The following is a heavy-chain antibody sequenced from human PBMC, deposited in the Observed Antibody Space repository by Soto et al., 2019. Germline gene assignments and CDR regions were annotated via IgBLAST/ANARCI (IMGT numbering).Heavy chain of an antibody. CDR1: GFTFSTYA. CDR3: ARVKWESNLTDAFDI. V-gene: IGHV3-30-3*01. D-gene: IGHD1-26*01. CDR2: ISYDGSKK. J-gene: IGHJ3*02. Sequence: QVQLVESGGGVVQPGRSLRLSCAASGFTFSTYAMHWVRQAPGKGLEWVALISYDGSKKYYSDSVKGRITISRDNSKNTLYLQMNSLRAEDTALYYCARVKWESNLTDAFDIWGQGTVVTVSS.